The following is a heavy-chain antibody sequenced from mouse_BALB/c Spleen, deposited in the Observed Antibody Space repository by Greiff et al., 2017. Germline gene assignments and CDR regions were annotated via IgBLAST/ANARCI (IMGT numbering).Heavy chain of an antibody. CDR2: ISTYYGNT. J-gene: IGHJ4*01. D-gene: IGHD2-14*01. CDR1: GYTFTDYA. Sequence: VQLQQSGPELVRPGVSVKISCKGSGYTFTDYAMHWVKQSHAKSLEWIGVISTYYGNTNYNQKFKGKATMTVDKSSSTAYMELARLTSEESAIYYCARNGYDYYAMDYWGQGTSVTVSS. CDR3: ARNGYDYYAMDY. V-gene: IGHV1-67*01.